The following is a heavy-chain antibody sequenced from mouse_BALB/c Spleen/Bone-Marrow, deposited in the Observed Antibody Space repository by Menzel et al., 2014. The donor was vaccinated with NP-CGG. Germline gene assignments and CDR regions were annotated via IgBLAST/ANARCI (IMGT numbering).Heavy chain of an antibody. CDR1: GYTFTSNW. D-gene: IGHD4-1*02. Sequence: VQLQHSGAELVKPGASVKLSCQAAGYTFTSNWMHWVKQRPGQGLEWIGETNPSNGRSNYNEKFKSKATLTVDKSSSTAYMQLSSLTSEDSAVYYCARSTGTAPYFYAMDYWGQGTSVTVAS. CDR3: ARSTGTAPYFYAMDY. CDR2: TNPSNGRS. J-gene: IGHJ4*01. V-gene: IGHV1S81*02.